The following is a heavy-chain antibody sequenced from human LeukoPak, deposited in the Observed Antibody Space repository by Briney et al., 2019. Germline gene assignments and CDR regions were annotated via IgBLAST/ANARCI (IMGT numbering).Heavy chain of an antibody. J-gene: IGHJ4*02. Sequence: GRSLRLSCAASGFTFSNYAMHWVRQAPGKGLEWVALISYDGSVEKNAASVKGRFTISRDNSKNTLYLQMNSLRTEDTAVYYCARALGSSWDSSLDSWGQGTLVPVSS. D-gene: IGHD6-13*01. CDR1: GFTFSNYA. CDR3: ARALGSSWDSSLDS. CDR2: ISYDGSVE. V-gene: IGHV3-30*04.